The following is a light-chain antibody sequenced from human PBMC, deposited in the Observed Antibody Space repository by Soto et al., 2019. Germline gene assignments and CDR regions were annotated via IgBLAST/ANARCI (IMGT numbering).Light chain of an antibody. CDR1: SSNIGSNT. CDR2: RNN. J-gene: IGLJ1*01. Sequence: QAVVTQPPSASGTPGQRVTISCSGSSSNIGSNTVNWFQHLPGTAPKLLIYRNNQRPSGVSDRFSGSKSGTSASLAISGLQSEDEADYYCAAWDDSLNGYVFGTGTKVTVL. V-gene: IGLV1-44*01. CDR3: AAWDDSLNGYV.